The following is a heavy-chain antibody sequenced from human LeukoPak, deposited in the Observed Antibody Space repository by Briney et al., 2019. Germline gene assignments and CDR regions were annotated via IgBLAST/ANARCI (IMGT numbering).Heavy chain of an antibody. CDR1: GYTFTSYS. CDR2: INPNGGST. V-gene: IGHV1-46*01. CDR3: ARDDSSTWRQY. Sequence: GASVKVSCKASGYTFTSYSMHWVRQAPGQGLEWMGIINPNGGSTIYAQKFQGRVTMTRDTSTSTVYMDLTSLRSEDTAVYYCARDDSSTWRQYWGQGTQVIVSS. D-gene: IGHD6-13*01. J-gene: IGHJ4*02.